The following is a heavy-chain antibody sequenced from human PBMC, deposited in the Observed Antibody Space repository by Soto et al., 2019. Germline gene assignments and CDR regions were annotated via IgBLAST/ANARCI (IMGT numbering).Heavy chain of an antibody. CDR2: ITGSGDST. Sequence: EVQLLESGGGLVQPGGSLRLSCAASGFTFSSYAMSWVRQAPGKGREWVSAITGSGDSTYYADSVKGRFTISRDNSKNTMYLQMNSLRAEDTAFYYCAKRPGRYGGAFDIWGQGTMVTVSS. J-gene: IGHJ3*02. V-gene: IGHV3-23*01. CDR3: AKRPGRYGGAFDI. D-gene: IGHD3-10*01. CDR1: GFTFSSYA.